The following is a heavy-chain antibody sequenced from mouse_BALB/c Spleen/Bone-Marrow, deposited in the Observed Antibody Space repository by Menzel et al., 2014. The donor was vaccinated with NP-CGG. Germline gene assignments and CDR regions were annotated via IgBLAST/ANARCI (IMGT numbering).Heavy chain of an antibody. CDR2: IYPGSGST. CDR3: ANGVDY. Sequence: QVQLLQSGPELVKPGASVKMSCKASGFTFTAYVISWVKQRTGPGLEWMEEIYPGSGSTYYNENFKGKSTLTAEKSSNKAYMQPSRLTSEDSAVYFRANGVDYWGQGTTLTGAS. J-gene: IGHJ2*01. CDR1: GFTFTAYV. V-gene: IGHV1-77*01.